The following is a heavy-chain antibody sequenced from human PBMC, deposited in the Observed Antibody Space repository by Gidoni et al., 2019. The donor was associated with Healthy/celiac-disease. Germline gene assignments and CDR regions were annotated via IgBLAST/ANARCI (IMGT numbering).Heavy chain of an antibody. CDR2: SSGSGGST. J-gene: IGHJ4*02. CDR3: AKDQTSRIAAAPFDY. CDR1: GFPFSSYA. V-gene: IGHV3-23*01. Sequence: EVQLLESGGGLVQPGGSLRLSCAASGFPFSSYAMSWVRQAPGKGLEWVSASSGSGGSTYYADSVKGRFTISRDNSKNTLYLQMNSLRAEDTAVYYCAKDQTSRIAAAPFDYWGQGTLVTVSS. D-gene: IGHD6-13*01.